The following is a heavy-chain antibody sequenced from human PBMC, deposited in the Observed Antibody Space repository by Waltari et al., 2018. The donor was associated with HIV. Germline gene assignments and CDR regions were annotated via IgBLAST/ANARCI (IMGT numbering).Heavy chain of an antibody. CDR1: GGSMNNYY. D-gene: IGHD3-16*01. CDR3: AREGNYYGYED. CDR2: IYYRGST. V-gene: IGHV4-59*01. J-gene: IGHJ4*02. Sequence: QVQLQESGPGLVKPSETLSLICTVSGGSMNNYYWNWIRPPPGKALEWIGSIYYRGSTNYNPSLKGRVAISVDTSKKQFYLNLRSVTAADTAVYFCAREGNYYGYEDWGQGTLVTVSS.